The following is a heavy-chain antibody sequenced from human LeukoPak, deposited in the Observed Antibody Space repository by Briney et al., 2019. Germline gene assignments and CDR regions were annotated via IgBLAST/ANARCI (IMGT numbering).Heavy chain of an antibody. D-gene: IGHD6-13*01. V-gene: IGHV1-18*01. CDR1: GYTFTSYG. CDR3: AANGYSSSWYKGGWFDP. Sequence: GASVKVSCKASGYTFTSYGISWVRQAPGQGLEWMGWISAYNGNTNYAQKLQGRVTMTTDTSTSTAYMELRSLRSDDTAVCYCAANGYSSSWYKGGWFDPWGQGTLVTVSS. J-gene: IGHJ5*02. CDR2: ISAYNGNT.